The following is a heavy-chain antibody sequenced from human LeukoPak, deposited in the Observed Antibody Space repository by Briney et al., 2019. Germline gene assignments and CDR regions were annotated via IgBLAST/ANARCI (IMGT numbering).Heavy chain of an antibody. CDR2: IYPTGNT. Sequence: SETLSLTCSVSVGAIISYYWSWIRQPAGKGPEWIGRIYPTGNTDYNPSLKTRVTMFPDLSKKQISLALRSLTTPGTGGYYRWRLKFYDSTGYSPGYYMDVWGKGTAVTVSS. CDR3: WRLKFYDSTGYSPGYYMDV. J-gene: IGHJ6*03. D-gene: IGHD3-22*01. CDR1: VGAIISYY. V-gene: IGHV4-4*07.